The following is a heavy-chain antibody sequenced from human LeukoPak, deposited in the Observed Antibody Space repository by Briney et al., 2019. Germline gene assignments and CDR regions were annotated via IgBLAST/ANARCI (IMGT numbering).Heavy chain of an antibody. V-gene: IGHV3-7*01. CDR1: GFTFSSYW. Sequence: PGGSLRLSCAASGFTFSSYWMSWVRQAPGKGLGWVANIKQDGSAKYYVDSVKGRFTISRDNAKNSLYLQMNSLRAEDTAVYYCAREPQKTTDDAFDIWGQGTMVTVSS. D-gene: IGHD4-17*01. CDR3: AREPQKTTDDAFDI. CDR2: IKQDGSAK. J-gene: IGHJ3*02.